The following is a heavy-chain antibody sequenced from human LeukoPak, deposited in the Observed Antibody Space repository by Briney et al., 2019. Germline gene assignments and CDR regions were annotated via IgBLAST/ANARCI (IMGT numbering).Heavy chain of an antibody. Sequence: GSSVKVSCKASGGTFSSYAISWVRQAPGQGLEWMGGIIPIFGTANYAQKFQGRVTITTDESTSTAYMELSSLRSEDTAVYYCATWDPDYYDSSGYYYGYGYWGQGTLVTVSS. V-gene: IGHV1-69*05. CDR1: GGTFSSYA. D-gene: IGHD3-22*01. CDR2: IIPIFGTA. CDR3: ATWDPDYYDSSGYYYGYGY. J-gene: IGHJ4*02.